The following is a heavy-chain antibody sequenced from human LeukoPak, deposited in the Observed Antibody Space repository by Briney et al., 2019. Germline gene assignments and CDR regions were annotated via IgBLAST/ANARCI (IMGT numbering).Heavy chain of an antibody. J-gene: IGHJ4*02. D-gene: IGHD1-26*01. Sequence: SETLSLTCTVPGGSLSSGDYYWSWIRQPPGKGLEWIGYIYYSGITYYNLSLRSRFTISVDTSKNQFSLKLSSVTAADTAVYYCARGEGGIDYWGQGTLVTVSS. CDR1: GGSLSSGDYY. CDR2: IYYSGIT. CDR3: ARGEGGIDY. V-gene: IGHV4-30-4*08.